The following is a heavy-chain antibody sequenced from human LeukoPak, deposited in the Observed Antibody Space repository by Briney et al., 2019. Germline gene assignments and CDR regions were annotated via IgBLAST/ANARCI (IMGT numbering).Heavy chain of an antibody. CDR1: GGSICNTNW. V-gene: IGHV4-4*02. CDR2: VSLAGQT. J-gene: IGHJ4*02. Sequence: PSETLSLTCDVSGGSICNTNWWSWVRQPPGQGLEWIGEVSLAGQTNYNPSPNGRVTMSLDESSNQLSLKLTSVTAADTAIYYCSRESGAFCPFGYWGQGTLVIVPS. D-gene: IGHD1-26*01. CDR3: SRESGAFCPFGY.